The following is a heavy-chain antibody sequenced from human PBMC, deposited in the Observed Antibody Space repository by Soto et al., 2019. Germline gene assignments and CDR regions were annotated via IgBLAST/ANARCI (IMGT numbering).Heavy chain of an antibody. V-gene: IGHV2-70*01. CDR3: ARGVGDLLWKARPYYFDY. CDR2: IDWDDDK. Sequence: SGPTLVNPTQTLTLTCTFSGLSLSTSGMCVSWIRQPPGKALGWLALIDWDDDKYYSTSLKTRLTISKDTSKNQVVLTMTNMDPVDTATYYCARGVGDLLWKARPYYFDYWGQGTLVTSPQ. J-gene: IGHJ4*02. D-gene: IGHD3-10*01. CDR1: GLSLSTSGMC.